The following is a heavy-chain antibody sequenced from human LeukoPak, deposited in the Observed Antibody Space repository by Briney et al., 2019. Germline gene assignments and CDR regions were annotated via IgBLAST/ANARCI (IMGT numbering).Heavy chain of an antibody. D-gene: IGHD2-2*01. CDR3: ARGGRYCSSTSCYAGRAFFDY. J-gene: IGHJ4*02. Sequence: SETLSLTCAVYGGSFSGYYWSWIRQPPGKGLEWIGGINHSGSTNYNPSLKSRVTISVDTSKNQFSLKLSSVTAADTAVYYCARGGRYCSSTSCYAGRAFFDYWGQGTLVTVSS. CDR2: INHSGST. CDR1: GGSFSGYY. V-gene: IGHV4-34*01.